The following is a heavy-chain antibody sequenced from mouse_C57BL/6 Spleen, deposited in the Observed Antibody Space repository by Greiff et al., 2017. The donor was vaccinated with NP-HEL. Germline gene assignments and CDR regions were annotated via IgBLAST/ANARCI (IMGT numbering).Heavy chain of an antibody. CDR2: INYDGSST. D-gene: IGHD1-1*01. J-gene: IGHJ2*01. CDR1: GFTFSDYY. V-gene: IGHV5-16*01. CDR3: ARGSTVVAPYFDY. Sequence: EVQLQQSEGGLVQPGSSMKLSCTASGFTFSDYYMAWVRQVPEKGLEWVANINYDGSSTYYLDSLKSRFIISRDNAKNILYLQMSSLKSEDTATYYCARGSTVVAPYFDYWGQGTTLTVSS.